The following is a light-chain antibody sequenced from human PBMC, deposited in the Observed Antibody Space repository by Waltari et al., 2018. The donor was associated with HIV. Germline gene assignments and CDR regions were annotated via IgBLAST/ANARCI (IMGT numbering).Light chain of an antibody. CDR1: SRDVGGYNF. CDR2: DVS. V-gene: IGLV2-11*01. J-gene: IGLJ1*01. CDR3: SSYAGRSNVYV. Sequence: QSALTQPRSVSGSPGQSVIVSCTGTSRDVGGYNFVSWYQQHQGRAPKLIIYDVSERPSGVPDRFSGSKSGSTASLTISGLQAEDEADYFCSSYAGRSNVYVFGSWTKVTVL.